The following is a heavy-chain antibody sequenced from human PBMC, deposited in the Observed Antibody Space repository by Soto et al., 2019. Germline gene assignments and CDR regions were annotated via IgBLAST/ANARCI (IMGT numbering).Heavy chain of an antibody. V-gene: IGHV4-59*12. CDR2: IYYSGST. CDR1: GGSISSYY. J-gene: IGHJ4*02. Sequence: SETLSLTCTVSGGSISSYYWSWIRQPPGKGLEWIGYIYYSGSTNYNPSLKSRVNISVDTSKNQFSLQLNSVTPEDTAVYYCARGPWATVTTEFDYWGQGTLVTVSS. D-gene: IGHD4-17*01. CDR3: ARGPWATVTTEFDY.